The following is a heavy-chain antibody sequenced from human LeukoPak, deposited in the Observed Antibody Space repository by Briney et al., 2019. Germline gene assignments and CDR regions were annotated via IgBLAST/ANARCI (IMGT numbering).Heavy chain of an antibody. CDR1: GGSISSGGYY. CDR3: ARDSDMGAFDI. V-gene: IGHV4-31*03. D-gene: IGHD1-26*01. CDR2: IYYMGST. J-gene: IGHJ3*02. Sequence: SETLSLTCTVSGGSISSGGYYWSWIRQHPGKGLEWIGYIYYMGSTYYNPSLKSRVTISVDTSKNQFSLKLSSVTAADTAVYYCARDSDMGAFDIWGQGTMVTVSS.